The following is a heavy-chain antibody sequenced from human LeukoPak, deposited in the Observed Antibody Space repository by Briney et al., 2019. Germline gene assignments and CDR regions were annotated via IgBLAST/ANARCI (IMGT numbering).Heavy chain of an antibody. D-gene: IGHD1-26*01. CDR3: ARDLDQYSGRFGGFGHDF. CDR1: GYTFTNYG. Sequence: ASVKDSCTASGYTFTNYGINWVRQAPGQGLEWMGWISAYNGNTNYAQKLQGRVTMTTDTSTSTAYMELRSLRSDDTAVYYCARDLDQYSGRFGGFGHDFWGQGTLVTVSS. J-gene: IGHJ4*02. V-gene: IGHV1-18*01. CDR2: ISAYNGNT.